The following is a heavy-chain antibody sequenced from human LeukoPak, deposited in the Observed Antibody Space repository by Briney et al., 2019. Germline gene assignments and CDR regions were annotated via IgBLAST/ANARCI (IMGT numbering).Heavy chain of an antibody. Sequence: GASVKVSCKASGGTFSTYTINWVRQAPGQGLEWMGGIIPIFGTANYAQKFQGRVTITADESTSAAYMELSSLRSEDTAVYYCARDKDTVVVPAPMDSWGQGTLVTVSS. V-gene: IGHV1-69*13. D-gene: IGHD2-2*01. J-gene: IGHJ4*02. CDR1: GGTFSTYT. CDR2: IIPIFGTA. CDR3: ARDKDTVVVPAPMDS.